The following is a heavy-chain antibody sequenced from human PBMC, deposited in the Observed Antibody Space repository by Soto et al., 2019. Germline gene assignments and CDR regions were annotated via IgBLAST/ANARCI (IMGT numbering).Heavy chain of an antibody. CDR3: ARDVAMPSGLGLGY. CDR1: GFVFTNYG. J-gene: IGHJ4*02. D-gene: IGHD6-19*01. V-gene: IGHV3-30*03. CDR2: ISNDGSKK. Sequence: PGGSLRLSCAASGFVFTNYGMHWVRQAPGKGLEWVAFISNDGSKKYYADSVKGRFTISRDNSGNTVYLQMTSLRPDDTAVFYCARDVAMPSGLGLGYWGQGTLVTVSS.